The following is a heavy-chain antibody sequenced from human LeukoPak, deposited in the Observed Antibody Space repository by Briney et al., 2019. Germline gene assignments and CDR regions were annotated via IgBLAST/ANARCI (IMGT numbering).Heavy chain of an antibody. CDR2: IYYSGST. CDR1: GGSISSSSYY. J-gene: IGHJ4*02. Sequence: PSETLSLTCTVSGGSISSSSYYWGWIRQPPGKGLEWIGSIYYSGSTYYNPSLKSRVTISVDTSKNQFSLKLSSVTAADTAVYYCASFITTRGDYLDYWGQGTLVTVSS. D-gene: IGHD1-14*01. CDR3: ASFITTRGDYLDY. V-gene: IGHV4-39*07.